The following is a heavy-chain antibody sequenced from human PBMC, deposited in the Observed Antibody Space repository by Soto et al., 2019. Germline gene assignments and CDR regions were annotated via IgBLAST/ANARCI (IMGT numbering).Heavy chain of an antibody. CDR1: GYTFTGYY. CDR3: ARGGDIVVVPAAMHTDY. CDR2: INPNSGGT. J-gene: IGHJ4*02. V-gene: IGHV1-2*04. Sequence: QVQLVQSGAEVKKPGASVKVSCKASGYTFTGYYMHWVRQAPGQGLEWMGWINPNSGGTNYAQKFQGWVTMTRDTSISSAYMELSRLRSDDTAVYYGARGGDIVVVPAAMHTDYWGQGTLVTVSS. D-gene: IGHD2-2*01.